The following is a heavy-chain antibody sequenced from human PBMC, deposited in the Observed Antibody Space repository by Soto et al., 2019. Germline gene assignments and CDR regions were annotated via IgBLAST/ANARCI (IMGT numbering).Heavy chain of an antibody. V-gene: IGHV1-18*01. D-gene: IGHD2-2*01. CDR2: ISAYNGNT. J-gene: IGHJ3*02. CDR3: ARKGGDIVVVPAPGVRAFDI. CDR1: GYTFTNYD. Sequence: QVQLVQSGAEVKKPGASVKVSCKASGYTFTNYDISWVRQAPGQGLEWMGWISAYNGNTNYAQNLQGRVTMTTDTSTSTAYMELRTLRSDDTAVYYCARKGGDIVVVPAPGVRAFDIWGQGTMVTVSS.